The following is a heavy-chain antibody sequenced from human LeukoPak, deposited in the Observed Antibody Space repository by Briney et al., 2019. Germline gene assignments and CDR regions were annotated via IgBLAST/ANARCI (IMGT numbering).Heavy chain of an antibody. J-gene: IGHJ4*02. CDR2: IKQDGSEK. V-gene: IGHV3-7*01. CDR1: GFTFGDYA. D-gene: IGHD3-10*01. CDR3: ARDRGRIDY. Sequence: GGSLRLSCTASGFTFGDYAMSWVRQAPGKGLEWVANIKQDGSEKYYVDSVKGRFTISRDNAKNSLYLQMNSLRAEDTAVYYCARDRGRIDYWGQGTLVTVSS.